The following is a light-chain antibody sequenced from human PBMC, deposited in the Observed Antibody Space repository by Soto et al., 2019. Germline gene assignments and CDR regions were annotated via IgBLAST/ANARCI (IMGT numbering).Light chain of an antibody. V-gene: IGKV3-11*01. CDR2: ETS. CDR1: QSVSSY. J-gene: IGKJ5*01. CDR3: QQRTNRPPIT. Sequence: EIVLTQSPATLSLSPGERATLSCRASQSVSSYLAWYQQRPGQAPRLLIFETSNRATDIPARFSGSGSGTDFTLTISGLEPEDFAVYYCQQRTNRPPITFGQGTRLEIK.